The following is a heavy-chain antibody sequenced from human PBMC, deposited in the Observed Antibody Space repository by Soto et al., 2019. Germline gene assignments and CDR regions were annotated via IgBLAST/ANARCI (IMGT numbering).Heavy chain of an antibody. CDR3: ARDQGDPVSWLRGVVVQDDWYFDL. CDR2: ISKDGTNK. CDR1: GFTFSDYT. Sequence: QVQLVESGGGVVQPGRSLRLSCAASGFTFSDYTVHWVRQAPGKGLQWVAIISKDGTNKFYADSVKGRFTVSRDNSMHSVYLQMNSLRVEDMAVYYCARDQGDPVSWLRGVVVQDDWYFDLWGRGTLVTVSS. V-gene: IGHV3-30-3*01. J-gene: IGHJ2*01. D-gene: IGHD3-10*01.